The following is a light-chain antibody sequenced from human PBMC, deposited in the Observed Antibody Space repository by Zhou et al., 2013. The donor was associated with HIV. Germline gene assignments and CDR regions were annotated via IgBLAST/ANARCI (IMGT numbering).Light chain of an antibody. CDR1: HSLNDW. J-gene: IGKJ2*02. CDR3: QQYNKFPCT. Sequence: DIQLTQSPSTLSASVGDTVTITCRASHSLNDWLAWYQHKPGKAPRLLIYEASTLQTGVPSRFSGSGSGTDFTLTISSLQPDDFATYYCQQYNKFPCTFGQGTSLEIK. V-gene: IGKV1-5*03. CDR2: EAS.